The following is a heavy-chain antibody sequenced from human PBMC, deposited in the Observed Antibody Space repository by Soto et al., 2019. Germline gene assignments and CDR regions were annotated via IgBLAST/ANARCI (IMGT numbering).Heavy chain of an antibody. Sequence: SETLSLTCTVSGGSISSGGYYWSWIRQHPGKGLEWIGYIYYSGSTYYNPSLKSRVTISADTSKNQFSLKLTSVTAADTAVYYCARGSTTEKVDFWGQGTLVTVSS. J-gene: IGHJ4*02. CDR1: GGSISSGGYY. D-gene: IGHD4-17*01. CDR3: ARGSTTEKVDF. V-gene: IGHV4-30-4*08. CDR2: IYYSGST.